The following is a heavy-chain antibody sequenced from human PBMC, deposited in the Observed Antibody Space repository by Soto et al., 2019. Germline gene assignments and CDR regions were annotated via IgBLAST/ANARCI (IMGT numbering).Heavy chain of an antibody. Sequence: QVQLVQSGAEVKKPGSSVKVSCKASGGTFGSYAISWVRQAPGQGLEWMGGIIPIPGTANYAQKFQGRVTIAADESKSTAYMELSSLRSEDTAVYYCARSQGSSTSLEIYYYYYYGMDVWGQGNTVTVSS. J-gene: IGHJ6*02. CDR1: GGTFGSYA. CDR3: ARSQGSSTSLEIYYYYYYGMDV. CDR2: IIPIPGTA. V-gene: IGHV1-69*01. D-gene: IGHD2-2*01.